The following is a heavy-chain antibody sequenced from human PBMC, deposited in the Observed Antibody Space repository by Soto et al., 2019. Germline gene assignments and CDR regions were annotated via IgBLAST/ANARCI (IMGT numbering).Heavy chain of an antibody. CDR2: ISAYNGDT. J-gene: IGHJ5*02. Sequence: ASVKVSCKASGYTFSNHGISWVRQAPGQGLEWMGWISAYNGDTNYAQKFQGRVAMTTGTFTSTAYMELRSLRSDDTAMYYCTRDPSNSSGYRIWFDTWGQGTLVTVSS. CDR1: GYTFSNHG. V-gene: IGHV1-18*04. D-gene: IGHD6-19*01. CDR3: TRDPSNSSGYRIWFDT.